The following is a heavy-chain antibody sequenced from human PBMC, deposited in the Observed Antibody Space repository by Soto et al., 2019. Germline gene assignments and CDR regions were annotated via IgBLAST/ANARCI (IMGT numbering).Heavy chain of an antibody. CDR3: ARLVTMVRGLGDYFDY. CDR1: GGSISSGGYY. J-gene: IGHJ4*01. Sequence: QVQLQESGPGLVKPSQTLSLTCTVSGGSISSGGYYWSWIRQHPGKGLEWIGYIYYSGSTYYNPSLKSRVTISVDTSKNPFSLKQSTVTAADTAVYYCARLVTMVRGLGDYFDYWAHGTLVTVSS. V-gene: IGHV4-31*03. CDR2: IYYSGST. D-gene: IGHD3-10*01.